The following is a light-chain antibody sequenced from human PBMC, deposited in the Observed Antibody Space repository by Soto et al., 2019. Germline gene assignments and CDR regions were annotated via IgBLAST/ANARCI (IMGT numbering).Light chain of an antibody. Sequence: QSALTQPPSASGSPGQSVTISCTGTSSDVGGYNCVSWYQQHPGQAPRLMIYEVSKRTSGVPDRFSGSKSGNTASLTVSGLQAEDEADYYCSSYAVNSTYVFGAGTKLTVL. CDR3: SSYAVNSTYV. CDR1: SSDVGGYNC. V-gene: IGLV2-8*01. CDR2: EVS. J-gene: IGLJ1*01.